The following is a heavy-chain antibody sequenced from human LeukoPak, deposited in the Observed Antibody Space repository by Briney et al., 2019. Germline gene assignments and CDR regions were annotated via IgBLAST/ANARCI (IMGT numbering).Heavy chain of an antibody. CDR1: RFTFSSYW. D-gene: IGHD3-3*01. Sequence: GGSLRLSCAASRFTFSSYWMSWVRQAPGKGLEWVANIKQDGSEKNCVDSVKGRFTISRDNAKNSLYLEMNSLRAEDSAVYYCGASVFWWGQGTLVTVSS. CDR2: IKQDGSEK. V-gene: IGHV3-7*03. CDR3: GASVFW. J-gene: IGHJ4*02.